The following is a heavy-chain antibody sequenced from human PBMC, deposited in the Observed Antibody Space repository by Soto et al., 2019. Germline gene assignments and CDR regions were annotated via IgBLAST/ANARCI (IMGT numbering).Heavy chain of an antibody. CDR2: ISYAGTNK. CDR1: GFTFSSYA. CDR3: SRLSIDGHCSGNSCFHFDH. D-gene: IGHD2-2*01. Sequence: QVQLVESGGGVVQPGRSLRLSCAASGFTFSSYALHWVRQAPGKGLEWVAVISYAGTNKYVADSVRGRFTISRDNSKNTLYLQMNSLRPEDTSVDYCSRLSIDGHCSGNSCFHFDHWGQGTLVTVSS. V-gene: IGHV3-30*04. J-gene: IGHJ4*02.